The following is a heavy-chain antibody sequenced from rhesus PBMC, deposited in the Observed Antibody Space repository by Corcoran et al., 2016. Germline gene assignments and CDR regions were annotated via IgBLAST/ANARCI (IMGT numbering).Heavy chain of an antibody. J-gene: IGHJ4*01. CDR1: GGSFSSSW. CDR2: INGNSGRT. V-gene: IGHV4-80*01. D-gene: IGHD4-17*01. Sequence: QVQLQESGPGLVKPSETLSLTCAVSGGSFSSSWCSWIRQPPGKGLEWIGEINGNSGRTNYNPSRKSRVTIAKDASKNQFSLKLTSVTAADTAVHYCVRNGDYYFDYWGQGVLVTVSS. CDR3: VRNGDYYFDY.